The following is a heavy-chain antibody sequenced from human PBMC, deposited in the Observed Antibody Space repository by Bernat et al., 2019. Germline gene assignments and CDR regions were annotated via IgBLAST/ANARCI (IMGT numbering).Heavy chain of an antibody. CDR1: GFTFSSYW. D-gene: IGHD3-10*01. CDR2: IKQDGSEK. Sequence: EVQLVESGGGLVQPGGSLRLSCAASGFTFSSYWMSWVRQAPGKGLEWVANIKQDGSEKYYVDSVKGRFTISRDNAKNSLYLQMNSLRAEDTAVYYCERDKVNYYGSGSYLDYRGQGTLVTVYS. V-gene: IGHV3-7*01. J-gene: IGHJ4*02. CDR3: ERDKVNYYGSGSYLDY.